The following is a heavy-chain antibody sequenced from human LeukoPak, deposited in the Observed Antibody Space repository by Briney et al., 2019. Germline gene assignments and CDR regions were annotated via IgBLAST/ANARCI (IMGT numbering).Heavy chain of an antibody. J-gene: IGHJ4*02. CDR1: GGSISSSSYY. Sequence: SETLSLTCTVSGGSISSSSYYWGWIRQPPGKGLEWIGSIYYSGSTYYNPSLKSRVTISVDTSKNQFSLKLSSVTAADTAVYYCARIVVVQAAIGSYFDYWGQGTLVTVSS. CDR2: IYYSGST. V-gene: IGHV4-39*07. CDR3: ARIVVVQAAIGSYFDY. D-gene: IGHD2-2*01.